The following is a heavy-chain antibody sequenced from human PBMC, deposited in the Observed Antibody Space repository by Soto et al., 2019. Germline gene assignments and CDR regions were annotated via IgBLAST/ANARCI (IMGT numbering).Heavy chain of an antibody. CDR2: IYYSGST. J-gene: IGHJ4*02. CDR3: ARGETVGATATYYFDY. V-gene: IGHV4-31*03. Sequence: PSETLSLTCTVSGGSISRGGYYWSWIRQHPGKGLEWIGYIYYSGSTYYNPSLKSRVTISVDTSKNQFSLKLSSVTAADTAVYYCARGETVGATATYYFDYWGQGTLVTVSS. D-gene: IGHD1-26*01. CDR1: GGSISRGGYY.